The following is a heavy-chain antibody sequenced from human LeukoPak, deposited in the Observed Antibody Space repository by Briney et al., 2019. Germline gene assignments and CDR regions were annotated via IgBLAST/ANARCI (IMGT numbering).Heavy chain of an antibody. CDR3: ARGGEDAFDI. J-gene: IGHJ3*02. D-gene: IGHD6-25*01. CDR2: VYHSGGT. CDR1: GDSMYSSNW. V-gene: IGHV4-4*02. Sequence: PSETLSLTCTVSGDSMYSSNWWSWVRQPPEKGLEWIGEVYHSGGTNYNPSLKSRVTISLDTSKNQSSLKLTSVTAADTAVYYCARGGEDAFDIWGQGTMVTVSS.